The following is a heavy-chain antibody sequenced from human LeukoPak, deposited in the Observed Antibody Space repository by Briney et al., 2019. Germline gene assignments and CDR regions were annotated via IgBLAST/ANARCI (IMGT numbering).Heavy chain of an antibody. J-gene: IGHJ6*02. Sequence: SETLSLTCTVSGGAISSYYWSWIRPPPGKGLEWIGYIYYSGSTNYNPSLKSRVTISVDTSKNQFSLKLRSVTAADTAVYYCARDRQWLTSGESYYYGMDVWGQGTTVTVSS. CDR2: IYYSGST. CDR1: GGAISSYY. CDR3: ARDRQWLTSGESYYYGMDV. V-gene: IGHV4-59*01. D-gene: IGHD6-19*01.